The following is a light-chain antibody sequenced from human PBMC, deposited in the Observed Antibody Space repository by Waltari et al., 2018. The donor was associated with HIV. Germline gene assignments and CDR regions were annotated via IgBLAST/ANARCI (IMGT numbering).Light chain of an antibody. Sequence: QSALTQPPSASGSPGQSVTTSCPGISSDVGDYNYVSWYQQHPGKAPQLMIYEVNKRPSGVPDRFSGSKSVNTASLTVSGLQAEDEADYYCSSYVGSNRVFGGGTKLTVL. CDR3: SSYVGSNRV. V-gene: IGLV2-8*01. CDR1: SSDVGDYNY. J-gene: IGLJ3*02. CDR2: EVN.